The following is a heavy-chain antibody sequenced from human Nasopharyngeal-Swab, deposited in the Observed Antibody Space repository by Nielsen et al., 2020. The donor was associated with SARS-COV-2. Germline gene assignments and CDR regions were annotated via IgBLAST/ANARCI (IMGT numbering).Heavy chain of an antibody. V-gene: IGHV3-48*03. CDR1: GFTFSTYA. J-gene: IGHJ6*02. CDR3: ARQDYYDSSGYRYYYYGMDV. CDR2: ISSSGSTI. D-gene: IGHD3-22*01. Sequence: GESLKISCAASGFTFSTYAMNWVRPAPGKGLEWVSYISSSGSTIYYADSVKGRFTISRDNAKNSLYLQMNSLRAEDTAVYYCARQDYYDSSGYRYYYYGMDVWGQGTTVTVSS.